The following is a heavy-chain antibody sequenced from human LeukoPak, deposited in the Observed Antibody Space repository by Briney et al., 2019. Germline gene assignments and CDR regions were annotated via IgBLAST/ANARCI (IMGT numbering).Heavy chain of an antibody. CDR1: GYTFTSYG. CDR2: ISAYNGDT. D-gene: IGHD2-2*01. J-gene: IGHJ4*02. V-gene: IGHV1-18*01. CDR3: ARVLTRIVVVPAAMDY. Sequence: ASVKVSCKASGYTFTSYGISWVRQAPGQGLEWMGWISAYNGDTNYAQKLQGRVTMTTDTSTSTAYMELRSLRSDDTAVYHCARVLTRIVVVPAAMDYWGQGTLVTVSS.